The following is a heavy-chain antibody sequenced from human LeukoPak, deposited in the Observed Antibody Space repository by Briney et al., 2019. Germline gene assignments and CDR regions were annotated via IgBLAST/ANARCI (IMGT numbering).Heavy chain of an antibody. CDR1: GFTFSSYA. J-gene: IGHJ4*02. D-gene: IGHD5-18*01. Sequence: PGGSLRLSCAASGFTFSSYAMSWVRQAPGKGLDWVSAISGSGGSTYYADSVKGRFTISRDNSQNTLYLQMTSLRAEDTAVYYCAKEARRYSYGTPASYWGQGTLVTVSS. V-gene: IGHV3-23*01. CDR3: AKEARRYSYGTPASY. CDR2: ISGSGGST.